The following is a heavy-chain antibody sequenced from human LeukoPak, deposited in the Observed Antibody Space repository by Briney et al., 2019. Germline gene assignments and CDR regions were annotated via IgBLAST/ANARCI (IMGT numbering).Heavy chain of an antibody. CDR3: ARDYRRDGYKQNDAFDI. CDR2: IYYSGST. D-gene: IGHD5-24*01. V-gene: IGHV4-31*03. CDR1: GGSISSGGYY. Sequence: PSQTLSLTCTVSGGSISSGGYYWSWIRQHPGKGLEWIGYIYYSGSTYYNPSLKSRVTISVDTSKNQFSLKLSSVTAADTAVYYCARDYRRDGYKQNDAFDIWGQGTMVTVSS. J-gene: IGHJ3*02.